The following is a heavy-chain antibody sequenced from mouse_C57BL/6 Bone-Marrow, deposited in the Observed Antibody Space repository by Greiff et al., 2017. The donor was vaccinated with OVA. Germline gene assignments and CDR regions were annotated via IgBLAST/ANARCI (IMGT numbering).Heavy chain of an antibody. CDR3: ARSGYYDSYFDY. CDR2: IYPRSGNT. J-gene: IGHJ2*01. CDR1: GYTFTSYG. V-gene: IGHV1-81*01. Sequence: QVQLQQSGAELARPGASVKLSCKASGYTFTSYGISWVKQRTGQGLEWIGEIYPRSGNTYYNEKFNGKATLTADKSSSTAYMELRSLTSEDSAVYFCARSGYYDSYFDYWGQGTTLTVSS. D-gene: IGHD2-4*01.